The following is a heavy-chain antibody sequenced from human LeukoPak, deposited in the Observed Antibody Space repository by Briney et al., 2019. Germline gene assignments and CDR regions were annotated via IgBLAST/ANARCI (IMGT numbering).Heavy chain of an antibody. J-gene: IGHJ4*02. D-gene: IGHD6-13*01. CDR1: GFTFSGSW. Sequence: PGGSLRLSCAASGFTFSGSWMSWVRQAPGKGLEWVANINQDGSKKYYVDSLKGRFTITRDNAKNSLYLQMNSLRADDTAVFYCAREWADYTSSSLDSWGQGTLVTVSS. CDR3: AREWADYTSSSLDS. CDR2: INQDGSKK. V-gene: IGHV3-7*05.